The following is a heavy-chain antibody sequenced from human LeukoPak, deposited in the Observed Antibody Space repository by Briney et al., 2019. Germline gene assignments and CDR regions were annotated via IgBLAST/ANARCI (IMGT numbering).Heavy chain of an antibody. CDR2: IYYSGST. CDR3: ARDRNTGDDAFDI. D-gene: IGHD5-18*01. Sequence: SETLSLTCTVSGGSISSGGYYWSWIRQHPGKGLEWMGYIYYSGSTYYNPSLKSRVTISVDTSKNKFSLRRSSVTAADPAVYYCARDRNTGDDAFDIWGQGTMVTVSS. J-gene: IGHJ3*02. V-gene: IGHV4-31*03. CDR1: GGSISSGGYY.